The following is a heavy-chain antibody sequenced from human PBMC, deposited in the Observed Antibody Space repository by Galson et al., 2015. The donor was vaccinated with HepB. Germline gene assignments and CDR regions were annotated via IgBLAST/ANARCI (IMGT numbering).Heavy chain of an antibody. CDR3: ARSYYGTGSYYPAFDI. CDR1: ASTFSSYH. J-gene: IGHJ3*02. Sequence: PLRVSCAAYASTFSSYHWHWVRHATGKGLGWVSDFGTAGDTYYPGSVKARFTISRENAKNSLYLQMNSLRAGDTAVYYCARSYYGTGSYYPAFDIWGQGTMVTVSS. V-gene: IGHV3-13*01. D-gene: IGHD3-10*01. CDR2: FGTAGDT.